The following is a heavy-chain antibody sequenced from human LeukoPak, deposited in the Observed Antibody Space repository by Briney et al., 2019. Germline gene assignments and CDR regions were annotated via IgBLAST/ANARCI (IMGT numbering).Heavy chain of an antibody. J-gene: IGHJ5*02. Sequence: PGGSLRLSCAASGFTFSSYAMSWVRQAPGKGLEWVSAISGSGGSTYYADSVKGRFTISRDNSKNTLYLQTNSLRAEDTAVYYCAKDGYGCSGGSCFGNLDPWGQGTLVTVSS. CDR1: GFTFSSYA. D-gene: IGHD2-15*01. CDR3: AKDGYGCSGGSCFGNLDP. V-gene: IGHV3-23*01. CDR2: ISGSGGST.